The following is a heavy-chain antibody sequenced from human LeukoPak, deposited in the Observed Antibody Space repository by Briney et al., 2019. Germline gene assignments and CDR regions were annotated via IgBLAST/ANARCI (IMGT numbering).Heavy chain of an antibody. Sequence: SETLTLTCTVSGGTFSGYYWSWIRQPAGKGLEWIGRINTSGSTNYNPYLKSRVTMSVDTSKNQFTLKLSSVTAADTAVYYCAKDLGYYYSSTLTPTWGQGTLVTASS. D-gene: IGHD3-22*01. CDR3: AKDLGYYYSSTLTPT. CDR1: GGTFSGYY. V-gene: IGHV4-4*07. J-gene: IGHJ5*02. CDR2: INTSGST.